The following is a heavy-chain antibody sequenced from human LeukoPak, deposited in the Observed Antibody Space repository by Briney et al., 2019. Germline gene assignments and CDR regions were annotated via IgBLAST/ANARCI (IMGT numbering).Heavy chain of an antibody. CDR1: GFTFSSYG. CDR3: AKAGGSYYMIYYFDY. J-gene: IGHJ4*02. CDR2: ISGSGGST. Sequence: GGSLRLSCAASGFTFSSYGMSWVRQAPGKGLEWVSAISGSGGSTYYADSVKGRFTISRDNSKNTLYLQMNSLRAEDTAVYYCAKAGGSYYMIYYFDYWGQGTLVTVSS. D-gene: IGHD1-26*01. V-gene: IGHV3-23*01.